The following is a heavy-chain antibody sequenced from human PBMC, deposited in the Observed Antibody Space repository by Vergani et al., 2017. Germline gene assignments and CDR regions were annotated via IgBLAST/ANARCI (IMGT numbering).Heavy chain of an antibody. CDR1: GFALNRHA. V-gene: IGHV3-30-3*01. J-gene: IGHJ4*02. CDR3: VRDRGLCAGGRGYTEAWDY. D-gene: IGHD6-25*01. Sequence: QVQLVESGGGVVQPGTSLRLSCVVSGFALNRHAMYLVRQAPGKGLEWVVGISFDGTNEYYPDLVKGRFTISRDIAKNTLYLQVRSLRLEDTGVYHCVRDRGLCAGGRGYTEAWDYWGQGTPVTVSS. CDR2: ISFDGTNE.